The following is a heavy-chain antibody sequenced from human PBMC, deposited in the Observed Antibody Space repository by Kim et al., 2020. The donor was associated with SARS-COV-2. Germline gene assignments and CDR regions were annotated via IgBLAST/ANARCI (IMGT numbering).Heavy chain of an antibody. Sequence: SETLSLTCAVYGGSFSGYYWSWIRQPPGKGLEWIGEINHSGSTNYNPSLKSRVTISVDTSKNQFSLKLSSVTAADTAVYYCARARRYCSSTSCSAFYYF. V-gene: IGHV4-34*01. D-gene: IGHD2-2*01. CDR2: INHSGST. CDR3: ARARRYCSSTSCSAFYYF. CDR1: GGSFSGYY. J-gene: IGHJ4*01.